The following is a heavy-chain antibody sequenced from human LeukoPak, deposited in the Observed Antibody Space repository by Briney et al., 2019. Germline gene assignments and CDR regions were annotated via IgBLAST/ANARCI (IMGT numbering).Heavy chain of an antibody. D-gene: IGHD1-26*01. CDR3: ARVPESVGINYFDS. Sequence: PSETLSLTCAVYGGSFSGNFWSWVRQHPGKGLEWIGEINHRGNTNYNPSLKSRVTISVDTSKNQFSLRLSSVTAADTAVYYCARVPESVGINYFDSWGQGTLVTVSS. J-gene: IGHJ4*02. V-gene: IGHV4-34*01. CDR1: GGSFSGNF. CDR2: INHRGNT.